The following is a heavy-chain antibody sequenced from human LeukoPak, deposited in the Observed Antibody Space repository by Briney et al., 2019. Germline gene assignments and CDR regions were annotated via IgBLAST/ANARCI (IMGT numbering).Heavy chain of an antibody. V-gene: IGHV1-8*01. CDR2: MNPNSGNT. Sequence: ASVKVSCKASGYTFTSYDINWVRQATGQGLEWMGWMNPNSGNTGYAQKFQGRVTMTRNTSISTAYMGLSSLRSEDTAVYYCARAPRKNYCSSTSCYYFDYWGQGTLVTVSS. D-gene: IGHD2-2*01. CDR3: ARAPRKNYCSSTSCYYFDY. CDR1: GYTFTSYD. J-gene: IGHJ4*02.